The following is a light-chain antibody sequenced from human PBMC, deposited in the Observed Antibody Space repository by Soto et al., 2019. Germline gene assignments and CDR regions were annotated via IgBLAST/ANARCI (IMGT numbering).Light chain of an antibody. CDR3: QQTNSFPVT. J-gene: IGKJ5*01. CDR1: QGINSR. V-gene: IGKV1-12*01. Sequence: DIQMTQSPSSVSASVGDRVTMTCRASQGINSRLAWYQQKPGKAPKLLISAVSILQSGVPTRFSGSGSGTDFTLTISSLQPEDVATYYCQQTNSFPVTFGQGTRLEIK. CDR2: AVS.